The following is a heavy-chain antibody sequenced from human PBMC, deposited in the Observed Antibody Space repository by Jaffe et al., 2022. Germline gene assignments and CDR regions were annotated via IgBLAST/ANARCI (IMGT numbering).Heavy chain of an antibody. Sequence: QVQLQESGPGLVKPSETLSLTCAVSGYSISSGYYWDWIRQPPGKGLEWIGSVYHSGGTYYNPSLKSRVTISVDTSKNQFSLRLSSVTAADTAMYYCARHDRCSANNCYNSWFDPWGQGTLVTVSS. D-gene: IGHD1-1*01. J-gene: IGHJ5*02. V-gene: IGHV4-38-2*01. CDR1: GYSISSGYY. CDR3: ARHDRCSANNCYNSWFDP. CDR2: VYHSGGT.